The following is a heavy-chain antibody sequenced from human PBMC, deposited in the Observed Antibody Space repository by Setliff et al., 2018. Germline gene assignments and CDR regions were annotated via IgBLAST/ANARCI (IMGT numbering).Heavy chain of an antibody. J-gene: IGHJ4*02. CDR2: ISAYTGNT. CDR3: SRLVRFCTRTACQRLSGDEV. V-gene: IGHV1-18*01. CDR1: GYTFSHSG. Sequence: ASVKVSCKASGYTFSHSGITWVRQAPGQGLEWMGWISAYTGNTNYAPELQGRVTMTTDASTSTAYMELRGLTSDDTAVYYCSRLVRFCTRTACQRLSGDEVWGLGTLVTVSS. D-gene: IGHD2-8*01.